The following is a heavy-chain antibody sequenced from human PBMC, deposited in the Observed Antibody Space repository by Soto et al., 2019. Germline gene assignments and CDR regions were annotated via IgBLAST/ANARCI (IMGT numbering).Heavy chain of an antibody. D-gene: IGHD5-12*01. CDR3: VKETDSGYDFWSWNYFDY. V-gene: IGHV3-64D*06. CDR1: GFTFSSYA. CDR2: ISSNGGST. Sequence: PGGSLRLSCSASGFTFSSYAMHWVRQAPGKGLEYVSAISSNGGSTYYADSVKGRFTISRDNSKNTLYLQMSSLRAEDTAVYYCVKETDSGYDFWSWNYFDYWGQGTLVTVSS. J-gene: IGHJ4*02.